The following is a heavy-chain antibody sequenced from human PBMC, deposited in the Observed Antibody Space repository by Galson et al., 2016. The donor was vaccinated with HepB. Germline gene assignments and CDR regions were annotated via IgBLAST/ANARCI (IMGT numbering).Heavy chain of an antibody. CDR1: GFTFSDFA. Sequence: SLRLSCAASGFTFSDFAVHWVRQAPGKRLEYVSAISSNGVSTYYADSVRGRFTISRANSKNTVYLQMRSLRPADTALYYCVKSRSRRSGSSPRDGMDVWGQGTTVTVSS. D-gene: IGHD6-13*01. V-gene: IGHV3-64D*09. CDR3: VKSRSRRSGSSPRDGMDV. CDR2: ISSNGVST. J-gene: IGHJ6*02.